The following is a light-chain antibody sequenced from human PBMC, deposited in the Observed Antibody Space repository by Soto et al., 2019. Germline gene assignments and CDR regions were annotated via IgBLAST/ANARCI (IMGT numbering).Light chain of an antibody. J-gene: IGKJ4*01. CDR1: QGIRND. CDR2: AAS. V-gene: IGKV1-17*01. Sequence: DIQMTQSPSSLSASVEDRVTITCRASQGIRNDLGRYQQKPGKDPKRLIYAASSLQSGVPSRFSGSGSGTECTLTVSSLQPEDFATYYCLQQSSYPPLTFGGGTKVEIK. CDR3: LQQSSYPPLT.